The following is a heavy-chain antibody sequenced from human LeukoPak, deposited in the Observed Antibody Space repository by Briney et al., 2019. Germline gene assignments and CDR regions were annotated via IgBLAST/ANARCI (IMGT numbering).Heavy chain of an antibody. V-gene: IGHV4-59*01. CDR1: GGSISSYY. CDR3: ARDGSGSYYLSYFDY. CDR2: IYYSGST. Sequence: SETLSLTCTVSGGSISSYYWSWIRQPPGKGLEWIGYIYYSGSTNYNPSLKSRVTISVDTSKNRFSLKLSSVTAADTAVYYCARDGSGSYYLSYFDYWGQGTLVTVSS. J-gene: IGHJ4*02. D-gene: IGHD3-10*01.